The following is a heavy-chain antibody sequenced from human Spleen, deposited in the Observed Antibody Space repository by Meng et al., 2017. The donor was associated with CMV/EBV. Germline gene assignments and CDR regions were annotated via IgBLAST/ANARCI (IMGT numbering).Heavy chain of an antibody. CDR3: ARDKEGGSRFLEWFTVIDY. D-gene: IGHD3-3*01. J-gene: IGHJ4*02. V-gene: IGHV1-2*02. CDR1: GYTFAGYF. Sequence: ASVKVSCNAFGYTFAGYFMHWVRQAPGQGLEWMGWINPNSGGTNYAKKFQGRVSMTRDTSTSTVYMDLSRLRSADTAVYYCARDKEGGSRFLEWFTVIDYWGQGTLVTVSS. CDR2: INPNSGGT.